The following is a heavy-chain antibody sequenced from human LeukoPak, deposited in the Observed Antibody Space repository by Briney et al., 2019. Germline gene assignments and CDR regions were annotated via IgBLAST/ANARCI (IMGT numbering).Heavy chain of an antibody. CDR2: IHHSGNRFESGST. J-gene: IGHJ1*01. CDR1: GFTIINTHY. D-gene: IGHD6-25*01. Sequence: SETLSLTCTVSGFTIINTHYWGWIQQSPGKGLEWMGSIHHSGNRFESGSTHYNPSLRSRVVVSADTSKNQFSLTLRSVTAADTAVYFCARNASSGFFNDWGQGILVTVSS. CDR3: ARNASSGFFND. V-gene: IGHV4-38-2*02.